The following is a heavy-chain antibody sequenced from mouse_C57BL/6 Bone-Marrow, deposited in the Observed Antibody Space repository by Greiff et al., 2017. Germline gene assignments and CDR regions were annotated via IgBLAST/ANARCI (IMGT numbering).Heavy chain of an antibody. D-gene: IGHD3-1*01. CDR3: TRPGWAYFDY. J-gene: IGHJ2*01. CDR2: IDPETGGT. CDR1: GYTFTDYE. V-gene: IGHV1-15*01. Sequence: VQLQQSGAELVRPGASVTLSCKASGYTFTDYEMHWVQQTPVHGLEWLGAIDPETGGTAYNQKFKGKAILTADKSSSTAYMELRSLTSEDSAVYYCTRPGWAYFDYWGQGTTLTVSS.